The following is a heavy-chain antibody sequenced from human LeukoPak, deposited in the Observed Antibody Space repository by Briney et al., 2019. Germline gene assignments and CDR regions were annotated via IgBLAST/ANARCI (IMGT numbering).Heavy chain of an antibody. J-gene: IGHJ4*02. CDR2: IYYSGTT. V-gene: IGHV4-39*01. CDR3: ARQTGSGLFILP. Sequence: SETLSLTCTVSGVSISSSNSYWGWIRQPPGKGLEWIGSIYYSGTTYYNASLKSQVSISIDTSKNQFSLRLTSVTAADTAVYYCARQTGSGLFILPGGQGTLVTVSS. CDR1: GVSISSSNSY. D-gene: IGHD3/OR15-3a*01.